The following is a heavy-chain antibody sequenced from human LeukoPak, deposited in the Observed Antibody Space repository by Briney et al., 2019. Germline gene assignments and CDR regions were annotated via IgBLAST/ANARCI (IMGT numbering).Heavy chain of an antibody. CDR1: GGSISSGGYY. CDR2: IYYSGST. Sequence: SETLSLTCTVSGGSISSGGYYWSWIRQHPGKGLEWIGYIYYSGSTYYNPSLKSRVTISVDTSKNQFSLKLSSVTAADTAVYYCARGRRGYSYGHYYYYMDVWGKGTTVTVSS. V-gene: IGHV4-31*03. D-gene: IGHD5-18*01. CDR3: ARGRRGYSYGHYYYYMDV. J-gene: IGHJ6*03.